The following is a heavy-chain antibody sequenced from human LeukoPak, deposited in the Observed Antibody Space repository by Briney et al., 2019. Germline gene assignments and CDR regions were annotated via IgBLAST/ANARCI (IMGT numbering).Heavy chain of an antibody. CDR2: FDPEDGET. D-gene: IGHD3-22*01. J-gene: IGHJ3*02. CDR1: GYTLTELS. CDR3: ATDRDYYDSESAFDI. V-gene: IGHV1-24*01. Sequence: ASVKVSCKVSGYTLTELSMHWVRQAPGKGLEWMGGFDPEDGETIYAQKFQGRVTMTEDTSTDTAYMELSSLRSEDTAVYYCATDRDYYDSESAFDIWGQGTMVTVSS.